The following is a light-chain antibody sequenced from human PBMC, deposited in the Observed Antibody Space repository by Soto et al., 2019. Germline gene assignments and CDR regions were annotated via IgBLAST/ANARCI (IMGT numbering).Light chain of an antibody. CDR3: KQANIFPRP. V-gene: IGKV1-12*01. J-gene: IGKJ4*01. CDR1: QDISSW. Sequence: DIQMTQSPSSVSASVGDRVTITCRASQDISSWLAWYQQKPGKAPKLLIYAASSLQSGVSSRFSGGGPGKDFPLPTSSRQPKDFATYYCKQANIFPRPFGEGTKWET. CDR2: AAS.